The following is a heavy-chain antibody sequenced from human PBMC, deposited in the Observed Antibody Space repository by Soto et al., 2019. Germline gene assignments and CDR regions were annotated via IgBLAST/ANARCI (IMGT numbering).Heavy chain of an antibody. CDR2: INPSGGST. CDR1: GYTLNSYY. Sequence: ASVKVCCKASGYTLNSYYMHWVRQDHGQGLEWMGIINPSGGSTSYAQKFQGRVTMTRDTSKNQFSLKLSSVTAADTAVYYCANQHYQLPYGYNWFDPWGQGTLVTVSS. D-gene: IGHD2-2*01. V-gene: IGHV1-46*02. CDR3: ANQHYQLPYGYNWFDP. J-gene: IGHJ5*02.